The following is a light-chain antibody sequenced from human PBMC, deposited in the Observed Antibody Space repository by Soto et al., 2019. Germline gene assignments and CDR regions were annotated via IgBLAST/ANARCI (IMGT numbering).Light chain of an antibody. Sequence: QSALTQPPSASGTPGQRVIISCSGTSSDVGSYHYVSWYQQHAGRAPRLLLYEVTNRPSGVSNRFSGSKSGYTASLTISGLLADDEADYYCSSYTSSSTVVFGGGTKLTVL. CDR2: EVT. CDR3: SSYTSSSTVV. J-gene: IGLJ3*02. V-gene: IGLV2-14*01. CDR1: SSDVGSYHY.